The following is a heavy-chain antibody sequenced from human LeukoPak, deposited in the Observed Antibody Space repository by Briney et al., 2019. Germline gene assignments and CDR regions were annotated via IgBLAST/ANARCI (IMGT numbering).Heavy chain of an antibody. Sequence: SETLSLTCTVSGVSIRSYYWSWIRQPPGKGLEWIGYIYYSGSPNYNPSLKSRVTISVDTSKNQFSLKLSSVTAADTAVYYCARPMYSSGWYVYWGQGTLVTVSS. V-gene: IGHV4-59*12. J-gene: IGHJ4*02. CDR1: GVSIRSYY. CDR3: ARPMYSSGWYVY. D-gene: IGHD6-19*01. CDR2: IYYSGSP.